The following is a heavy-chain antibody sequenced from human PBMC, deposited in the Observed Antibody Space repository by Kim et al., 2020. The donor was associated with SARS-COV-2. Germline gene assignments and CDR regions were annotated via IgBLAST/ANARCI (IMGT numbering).Heavy chain of an antibody. V-gene: IGHV4-59*01. Sequence: NPSLKSRVTISVDTSKNQFSLKLTSVTAADTAVYYCARERTVTRDFDDWGQGTLVTVSS. CDR3: ARERTVTRDFDD. D-gene: IGHD4-17*01. J-gene: IGHJ4*02.